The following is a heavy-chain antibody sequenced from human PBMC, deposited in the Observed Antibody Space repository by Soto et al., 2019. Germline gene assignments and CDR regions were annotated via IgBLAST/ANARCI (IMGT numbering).Heavy chain of an antibody. Sequence: SLRLSCAASGFTFRSYAVIWVRQAPGKGLEWVSAISGSGGSTYYADSVKGRFTISRDNSKNTLYLQMNSLRAEDTAVYYCAKDGGYSGSYGDAFDIWGQGTMVTVSS. CDR3: AKDGGYSGSYGDAFDI. CDR2: ISGSGGST. D-gene: IGHD1-26*01. V-gene: IGHV3-23*01. J-gene: IGHJ3*02. CDR1: GFTFRSYA.